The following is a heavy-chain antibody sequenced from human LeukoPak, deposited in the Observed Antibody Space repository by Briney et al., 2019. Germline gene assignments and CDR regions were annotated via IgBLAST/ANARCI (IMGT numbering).Heavy chain of an antibody. CDR2: IWNDGSNN. CDR1: GXTFSSFG. J-gene: IGHJ4*02. D-gene: IGHD5-24*01. CDR3: ASSMAYNCLDY. V-gene: IGHV3-33*08. Sequence: GGSLRLSCAASGXTFSSFGMHWVRQAPGKGLEWVAVIWNDGSNNYYADPVKGRFTISRDNAKNTLYLQMNSLRPEDTAVYYCASSMAYNCLDYWGQGTLVTVSS.